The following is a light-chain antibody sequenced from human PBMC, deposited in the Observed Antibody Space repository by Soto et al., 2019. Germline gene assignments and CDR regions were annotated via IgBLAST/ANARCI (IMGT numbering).Light chain of an antibody. CDR3: QQYNNWQWT. CDR2: GAS. V-gene: IGKV3-15*01. J-gene: IGKJ1*01. Sequence: EIVMTQSPATLPVSPGERATLSCRASQSVSSNLAWYQQKPGQAPRLLIYGASTRATGIPARFSGSGSGTEFTLTISSLQSEDFAVYYCQQYNNWQWTFGQGTKVDI. CDR1: QSVSSN.